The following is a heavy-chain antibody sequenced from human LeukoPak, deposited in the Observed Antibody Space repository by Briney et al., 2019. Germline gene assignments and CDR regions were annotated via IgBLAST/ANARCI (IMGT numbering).Heavy chain of an antibody. CDR2: IKPDSGDT. CDR3: AKFDQDWGTFDY. Sequence: ASVKVSCKASGYTFSGYSIHWVRQAPGQGLEWMGWIKPDSGDTHYVQKLRGRVTRTRDTSITTAYMERSLRSDDTAVYYCAKFDQDWGTFDYWGQGTVVTVSS. CDR1: GYTFSGYS. J-gene: IGHJ4*02. V-gene: IGHV1-2*02. D-gene: IGHD7-27*01.